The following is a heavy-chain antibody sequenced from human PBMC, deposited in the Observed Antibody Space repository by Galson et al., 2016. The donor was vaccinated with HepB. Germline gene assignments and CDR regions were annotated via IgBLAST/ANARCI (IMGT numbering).Heavy chain of an antibody. CDR1: GFTFSTYA. Sequence: LRLSCAASGFTFSTYAIHWVRQAPGKGLEWVAVISSDGSNKYYAESVKGRFTISRDNSKNTLYLQMNSLRAEDTAVYYCARDPWWKPAWYFDYWGQGTLVIVSS. V-gene: IGHV3-30-3*01. CDR2: ISSDGSNK. D-gene: IGHD2-15*01. CDR3: ARDPWWKPAWYFDY. J-gene: IGHJ4*02.